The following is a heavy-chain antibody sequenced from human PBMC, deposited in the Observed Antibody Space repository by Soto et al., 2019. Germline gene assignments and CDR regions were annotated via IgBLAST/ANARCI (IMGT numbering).Heavy chain of an antibody. Sequence: GESLKISCQGSGYSFTSYWIGWVRQMPGKGLEWMGRIDPSDSYTNYSPSFQGHVTISADKSISTAYLQWSSLKASDTAMYYCARREFLYSSSGLFWFDPWGQGTLVTVSS. D-gene: IGHD6-6*01. J-gene: IGHJ5*02. CDR1: GYSFTSYW. CDR2: IDPSDSYT. V-gene: IGHV5-10-1*01. CDR3: ARREFLYSSSGLFWFDP.